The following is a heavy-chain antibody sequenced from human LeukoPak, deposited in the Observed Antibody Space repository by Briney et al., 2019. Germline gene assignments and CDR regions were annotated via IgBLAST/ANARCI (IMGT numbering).Heavy chain of an antibody. J-gene: IGHJ6*03. Sequence: SETLSLTCTVSGDSISTYYWSWIRQPPGKGLEWIGYIYYRVTSDYNPSLKSRVTISVDTSKNQFSLKLSSVTAADTAVYYCASANYYYYYMDVWGKGTTVTVSS. CDR2: IYYRVTS. V-gene: IGHV4-59*01. CDR1: GDSISTYY. CDR3: ASANYYYYYMDV.